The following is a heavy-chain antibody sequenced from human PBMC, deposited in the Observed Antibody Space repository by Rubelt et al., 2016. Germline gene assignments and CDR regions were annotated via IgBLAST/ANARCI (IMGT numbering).Heavy chain of an antibody. V-gene: IGHV4-59*11. CDR3: ASKLYDYPYYFDC. J-gene: IGHJ4*02. Sequence: QLQLQESGPGLVKPSETLSLTCTVSGGSITSHNWSWIRQAPDKGLEWIGYIYYIGSTNYNPSLKSRVTVSIDTSKNQFSLTLTSVTAADTAVDYCASKLYDYPYYFDCWGQGTLVTVSS. D-gene: IGHD5-12*01. CDR2: IYYIGST. CDR1: GGSITSHN.